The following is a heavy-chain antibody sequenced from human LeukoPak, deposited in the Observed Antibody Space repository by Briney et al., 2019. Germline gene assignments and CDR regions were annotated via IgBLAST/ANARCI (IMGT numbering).Heavy chain of an antibody. V-gene: IGHV1-18*01. CDR2: ISPYNGNT. CDR3: ARYCSTTTCYEMSYYYGMDV. J-gene: IGHJ6*02. D-gene: IGHD2-2*01. Sequence: PGAPVKVSCKASGYTFTSYNVNWVRQAPGQGLEWMGWISPYNGNTNYAQKLQGRVTMTTDTATSTAYMELGSLRSDDTAVYFCARYCSTTTCYEMSYYYGMDVWGQGTTVTVSS. CDR1: GYTFTSYN.